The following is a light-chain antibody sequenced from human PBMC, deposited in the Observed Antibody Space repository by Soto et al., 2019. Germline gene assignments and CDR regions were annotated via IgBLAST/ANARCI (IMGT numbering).Light chain of an antibody. Sequence: QSVLTQPPSVSGAPGQRVTISCSGSSSNIGGGYDVHWYQQLPGTAPQLLLYSNNQRPSGVPDRFSGSKSGTSASLAISGLQAEDEADYYCQSYDSSLSVVFGGGTKLTVL. V-gene: IGLV1-40*01. J-gene: IGLJ2*01. CDR1: SSNIGGGYD. CDR2: SNN. CDR3: QSYDSSLSVV.